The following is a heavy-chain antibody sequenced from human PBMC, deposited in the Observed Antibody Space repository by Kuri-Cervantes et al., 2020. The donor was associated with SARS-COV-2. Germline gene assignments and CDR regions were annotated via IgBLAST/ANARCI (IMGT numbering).Heavy chain of an antibody. V-gene: IGHV3-21*01. CDR3: ARGVGYGDYTFDY. CDR1: GFTLRSYS. D-gene: IGHD4-17*01. J-gene: IGHJ4*02. CDR2: ISSSSSYI. Sequence: LSLTGAASGFTLRSYSMNWVRQAPGKGLEWVSSISSSSSYIYYADSVKGRFTISRDNAKNSLYLQMNSLRAEDTAVYYCARGVGYGDYTFDYWGQGTLVTVSS.